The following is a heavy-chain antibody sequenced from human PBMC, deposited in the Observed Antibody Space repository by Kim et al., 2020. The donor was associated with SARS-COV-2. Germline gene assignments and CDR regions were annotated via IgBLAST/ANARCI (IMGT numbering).Heavy chain of an antibody. CDR3: ARAPIMITFGGVILGGGYNWFDP. CDR1: GGSISSGGYY. CDR2: IYYSGST. D-gene: IGHD3-16*01. J-gene: IGHJ5*02. V-gene: IGHV4-31*03. Sequence: SETLSLTCTVSGGSISSGGYYWSWIRQHPGKGLEWIGYIYYSGSTYYNPSLKSRVTISVDTSKNQFSLKLSSVTAADTAVYYCARAPIMITFGGVILGGGYNWFDPWGQGTLVTVSS.